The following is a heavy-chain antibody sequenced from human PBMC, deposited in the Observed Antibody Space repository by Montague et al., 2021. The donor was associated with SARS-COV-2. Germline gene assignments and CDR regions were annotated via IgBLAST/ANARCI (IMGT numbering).Heavy chain of an antibody. CDR1: GGSISSGGYY. CDR2: IYYSGST. J-gene: IGHJ6*02. CDR3: ARYEGYYDILTGYSTPYYYYGMDV. Sequence: TLSLTCTVSGGSISSGGYYWSWIRQHPGKGLEWIGYIYYSGSTYCNPSLKSRVTISVDTSKNQFSLKLSSVTAADTAVYYCARYEGYYDILTGYSTPYYYYGMDVWGQGTTVTVSS. D-gene: IGHD3-9*01. V-gene: IGHV4-31*03.